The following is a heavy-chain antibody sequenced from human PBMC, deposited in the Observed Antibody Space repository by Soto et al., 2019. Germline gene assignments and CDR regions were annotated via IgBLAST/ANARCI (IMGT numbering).Heavy chain of an antibody. J-gene: IGHJ4*02. V-gene: IGHV1-18*01. CDR3: ARVRFGAPFAF. Sequence: ASVTVSCTVAGYRFTNYGINWVRKAPGQGLEWVGWFNPANRNTNYAQKFQDRVSMTTDTSTNTAYMELRGLRSDDTAVYYCARVRFGAPFAFWGQGTPVPVSS. CDR1: GYRFTNYG. CDR2: FNPANRNT. D-gene: IGHD3-16*01.